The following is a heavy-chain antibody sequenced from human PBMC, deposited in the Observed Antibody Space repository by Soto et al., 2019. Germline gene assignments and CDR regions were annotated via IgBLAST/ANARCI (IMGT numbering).Heavy chain of an antibody. CDR1: GFTFSSYW. Sequence: GGSLRLSCAASGFTFSSYWMHWVRQAPGKGLVWVSRINTDGSNTGYADSVKGRFTISRDNAKNSLYLQMNSLRAEATAVYYLARDPGVVTAISIDYYYYYGEDVWCPAPTVT. D-gene: IGHD2-21*02. CDR2: INTDGSNT. J-gene: IGHJ6*02. V-gene: IGHV3-74*01. CDR3: ARDPGVVTAISIDYYYYYGEDV.